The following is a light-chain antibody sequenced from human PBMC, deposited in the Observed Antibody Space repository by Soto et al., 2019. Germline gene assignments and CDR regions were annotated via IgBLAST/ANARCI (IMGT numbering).Light chain of an antibody. CDR3: QQYDNLPYT. J-gene: IGKJ2*01. CDR1: QDIYNY. Sequence: DIQMTQSPSSLSASVGDRVTISCQASQDIYNYLNWYQQKPGKAPKLLIYDASNLERGVPSRFSGSGSGTDFTFTISSLQPEDIATYYCQQYDNLPYTFGQGTELEIK. CDR2: DAS. V-gene: IGKV1-33*01.